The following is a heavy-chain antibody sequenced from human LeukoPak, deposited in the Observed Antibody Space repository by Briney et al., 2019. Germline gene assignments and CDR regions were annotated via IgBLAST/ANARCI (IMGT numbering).Heavy chain of an antibody. Sequence: ASVKVSCKASGGTFSSYAISWVRQAPGQGLEWMGRIIPILGIANYAQKFQGRVTIIADKSTSTAYMELSSLRSEDTAVYYCARDFMTTANSWGQGTLVTVSS. J-gene: IGHJ4*02. CDR3: ARDFMTTANS. V-gene: IGHV1-69*04. CDR1: GGTFSSYA. D-gene: IGHD4-17*01. CDR2: IIPILGIA.